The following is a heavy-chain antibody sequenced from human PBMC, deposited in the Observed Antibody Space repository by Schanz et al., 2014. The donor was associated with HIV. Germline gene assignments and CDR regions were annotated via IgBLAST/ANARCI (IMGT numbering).Heavy chain of an antibody. CDR2: INSDNGT. CDR3: ASSRLLWFGELFDN. CDR1: GYTFTSYG. Sequence: QVQLVQSGAEMKKPGASVKVSCKASGYTFTSYGITWVRQAPGQGLEWMGWINSDNGTNYAQEFQGRVTMTRDTSIGTAYMELRSLRADDTAVYFCASSRLLWFGELFDNWGQGTLVTVSS. J-gene: IGHJ4*02. D-gene: IGHD3-10*01. V-gene: IGHV1-18*01.